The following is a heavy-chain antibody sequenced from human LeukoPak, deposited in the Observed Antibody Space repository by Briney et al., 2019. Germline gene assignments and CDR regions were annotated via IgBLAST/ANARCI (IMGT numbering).Heavy chain of an antibody. CDR1: GGSISSYY. CDR3: GGFFYYYGMDV. Sequence: KPSETLSLTCTVSGGSISSYYWSWIRQPPGKGLEWIGYIYYSGSTNYNPSLKSRVTISVDTSKNQFSLKLSSVTAADTAVYYCGGFFYYYGMDVWGQGTTVTVSS. CDR2: IYYSGST. V-gene: IGHV4-59*08. J-gene: IGHJ6*02.